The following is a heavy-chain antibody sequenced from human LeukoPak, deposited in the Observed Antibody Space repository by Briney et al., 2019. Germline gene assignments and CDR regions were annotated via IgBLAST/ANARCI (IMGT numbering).Heavy chain of an antibody. CDR2: ISAYNGNT. CDR3: ARDGYSYGYIHYYYYHMDV. J-gene: IGHJ6*03. Sequence: GASVKVSCKASGYTFTSYGISWVRQAPGQGLEWMGWISAYNGNTNYAQKLQGRVTMTTDTSTSTAYMELRSLRSDDTAVYYCARDGYSYGYIHYYYYHMDVWGKGTTVTVSS. V-gene: IGHV1-18*01. CDR1: GYTFTSYG. D-gene: IGHD5-18*01.